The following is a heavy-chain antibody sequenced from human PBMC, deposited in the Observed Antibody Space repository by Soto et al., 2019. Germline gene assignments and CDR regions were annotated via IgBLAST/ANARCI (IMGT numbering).Heavy chain of an antibody. CDR1: GDSISSINW. CDR2: INHSGST. Sequence: SETLSLTCDVSGDSISSINWWIWVRQPPGKGLQWIGEINHSGSTNYNPSLKSRVTISVDTSKNQFSLKLSSVTAADTAVYYCAGDFWSGYFGPPTYGMDVWGQGTTVTVSS. J-gene: IGHJ6*02. V-gene: IGHV4-4*02. D-gene: IGHD3-3*01. CDR3: AGDFWSGYFGPPTYGMDV.